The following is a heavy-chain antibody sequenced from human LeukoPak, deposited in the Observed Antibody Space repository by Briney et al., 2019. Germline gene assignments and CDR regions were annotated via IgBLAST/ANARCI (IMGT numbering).Heavy chain of an antibody. J-gene: IGHJ4*02. D-gene: IGHD1-26*01. CDR3: ARWGGSTWYFDY. Sequence: SETLSLTCTVSGGSIMTYYLSWIRQPPGKGMEWIGDISYTGSASYNPSLKSRVTISLDTSKNQFSLRLNSVTAADTAVYYCARWGGSTWYFDYWGQGTLVTVYS. V-gene: IGHV4-59*08. CDR1: GGSIMTYY. CDR2: ISYTGSA.